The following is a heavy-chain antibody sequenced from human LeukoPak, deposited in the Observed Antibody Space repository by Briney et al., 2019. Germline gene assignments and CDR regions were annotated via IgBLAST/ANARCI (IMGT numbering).Heavy chain of an antibody. CDR2: IYYSGST. Sequence: SETLSLTCTVSGGSVSSGSYYWSWIRQPPGKGLEWIGYIYYSGSTNYNPSLKSRVTISVDTSKNQFSLKLSSVTAADTAVYYCARSEYGVTMTVGPWGQGTLVTVS. V-gene: IGHV4-61*01. CDR3: ARSEYGVTMTVGP. CDR1: GGSVSSGSYY. J-gene: IGHJ5*02. D-gene: IGHD3-22*01.